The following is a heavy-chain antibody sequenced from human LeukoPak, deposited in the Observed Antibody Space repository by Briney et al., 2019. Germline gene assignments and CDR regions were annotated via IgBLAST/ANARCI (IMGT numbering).Heavy chain of an antibody. Sequence: GGSLRLSCAASGFTFSSYSMNWVRQAPGKGLEWVSYISSSSSTIYYADSVKGRFTISRDNAKNSLYLQMNSLRAEDTAVYYCARDNRAEPGPHFDYWGQGTLVTVSS. CDR2: ISSSSSTI. CDR1: GFTFSSYS. V-gene: IGHV3-48*04. J-gene: IGHJ4*02. CDR3: ARDNRAEPGPHFDY.